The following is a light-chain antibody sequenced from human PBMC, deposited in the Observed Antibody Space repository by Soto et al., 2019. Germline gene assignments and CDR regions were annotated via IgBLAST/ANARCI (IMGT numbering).Light chain of an antibody. J-gene: IGLJ1*01. Sequence: QSALTQPSSVSGSPGQSITIPCTGTSSDVGGSKYVSWYQQHPGKAPKLLIYAVSNRPSGVSNRFSGSKSVNTAFLTISGLQSEDEADYCCSLYTSSSTLYVFGTGIKLTVL. CDR3: SLYTSSSTLYV. V-gene: IGLV2-14*01. CDR2: AVS. CDR1: SSDVGGSKY.